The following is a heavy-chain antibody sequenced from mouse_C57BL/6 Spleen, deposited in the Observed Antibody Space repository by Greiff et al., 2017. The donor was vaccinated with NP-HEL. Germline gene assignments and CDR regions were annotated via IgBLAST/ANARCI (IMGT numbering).Heavy chain of an antibody. Sequence: VQLQQSGAELARPGASVKLSCKASGYTFTSYGISWVKQSTGQGLEWIGEIYPRSGNTYYNEKFKGKATLTADNSSSTAYMELRSLTSEDSAVYCGARASNYDGSSYTDFDYWGQGTTLTVSS. V-gene: IGHV1-81*01. D-gene: IGHD1-1*01. CDR3: ARASNYDGSSYTDFDY. J-gene: IGHJ2*01. CDR2: IYPRSGNT. CDR1: GYTFTSYG.